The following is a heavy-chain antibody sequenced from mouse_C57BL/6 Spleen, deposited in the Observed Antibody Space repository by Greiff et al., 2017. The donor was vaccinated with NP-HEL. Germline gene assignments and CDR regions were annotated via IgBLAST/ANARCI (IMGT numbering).Heavy chain of an antibody. Sequence: QVQLQQPGAELVMPGASVKLSCKASGYTFTSYWMHWVKQRPGQGLEWIGEIDPSDSYTNYNQKFKGKSTLTVDKSSSTAYMQLSSLTSEDSAVYYCARSLSNYYGKGGYFDVWGTGTTVTVSS. J-gene: IGHJ1*03. CDR1: GYTFTSYW. D-gene: IGHD1-1*01. CDR3: ARSLSNYYGKGGYFDV. CDR2: IDPSDSYT. V-gene: IGHV1-69*01.